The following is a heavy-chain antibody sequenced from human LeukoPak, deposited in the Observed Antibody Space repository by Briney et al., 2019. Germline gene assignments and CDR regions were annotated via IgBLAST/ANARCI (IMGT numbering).Heavy chain of an antibody. CDR1: GITFSSYS. V-gene: IGHV3-48*01. CDR2: ISSFSGTI. CDR3: ARDYLNYYGSGSYSALDY. J-gene: IGHJ4*02. D-gene: IGHD3-10*01. Sequence: GGSLRLSCVASGITFSSYSMNWVRQAPGKGLEWVSYISSFSGTINYADSVKGRFTISRDNAKNSLYLQMNSLRAEDTAVYYCARDYLNYYGSGSYSALDYWGQGTLVTVSS.